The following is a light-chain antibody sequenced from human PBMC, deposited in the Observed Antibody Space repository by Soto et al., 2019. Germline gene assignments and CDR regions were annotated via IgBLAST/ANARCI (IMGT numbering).Light chain of an antibody. CDR1: SSDVGSYSL. CDR3: YTYAGGSTYL. CDR2: EDI. Sequence: QSVLTQPASVSGSPGQSITISCTGTSSDVGSYSLLSWYQHHPGKAPKLIIYEDIKGPSGVSNRFSGSKSGNTASLRISGLQAEDEADYYCYTYAGGSTYLFGTGNKLTVL. V-gene: IGLV2-23*01. J-gene: IGLJ1*01.